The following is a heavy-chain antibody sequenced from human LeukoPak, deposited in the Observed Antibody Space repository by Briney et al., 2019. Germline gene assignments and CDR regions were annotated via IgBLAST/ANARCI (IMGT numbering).Heavy chain of an antibody. D-gene: IGHD3-16*01. J-gene: IGHJ6*02. V-gene: IGHV3-7*03. CDR3: ARGGGLDV. CDR1: GFTFSSYS. CDR2: INHNGNVN. Sequence: GGSLRLSCVVSGFTFSSYSMNWVRPAPGKGLEWVASINHNGNVNYYVDSVKGRFTISRDNAKNSLYLQMSNLRAEDTAVYFCARGGGLDVWGQGATVTVSS.